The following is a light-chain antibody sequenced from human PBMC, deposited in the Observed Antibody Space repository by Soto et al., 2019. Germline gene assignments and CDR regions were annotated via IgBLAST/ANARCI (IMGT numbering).Light chain of an antibody. CDR1: TGAVTSGHF. J-gene: IGLJ2*01. V-gene: IGLV7-43*01. CDR3: LLYYDGVQV. CDR2: STS. Sequence: QTVVTQEPSLTVSPGGTVTLTCASSTGAVTSGHFANWFQQTPGQTPRSLIHSTSDKHSWTPARFSGSLLGGKAALTLSDVQPEDEADYYCLLYYDGVQVFGGGTKVTVL.